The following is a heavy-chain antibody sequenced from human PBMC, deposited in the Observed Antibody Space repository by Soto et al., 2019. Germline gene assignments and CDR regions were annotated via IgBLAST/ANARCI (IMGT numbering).Heavy chain of an antibody. J-gene: IGHJ6*02. D-gene: IGHD6-19*01. CDR3: AREPGIAVAGTPYYYYYYGMDV. Sequence: ASVKVSCKASGGTFSSYAISWVRQAPGQGLEWMGIINPSGGSTSYAQKFQGRVTMTRDTSTSTVYMELSSLRSEDTAVYYCAREPGIAVAGTPYYYYYYGMDVWGQGTTVTVSS. CDR2: INPSGGST. V-gene: IGHV1-46*01. CDR1: GGTFSSYA.